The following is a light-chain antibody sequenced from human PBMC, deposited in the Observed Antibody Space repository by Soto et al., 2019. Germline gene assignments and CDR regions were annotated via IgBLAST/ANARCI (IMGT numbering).Light chain of an antibody. CDR2: RND. V-gene: IGLV1-47*01. Sequence: QSVLTQPPSASGTPGQRVTITYSGSSSNIGSNYVNWYQHLPGTAPKLLIYRNDQRPSGVPDRFSGSKSGTSVSLAISGLRSEDEADYYCATRDDSLTGHWLFGGGTKLTVL. J-gene: IGLJ3*02. CDR3: ATRDDSLTGHWL. CDR1: SSNIGSNY.